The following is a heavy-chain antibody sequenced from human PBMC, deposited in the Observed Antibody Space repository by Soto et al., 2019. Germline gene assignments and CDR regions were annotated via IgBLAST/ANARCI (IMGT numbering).Heavy chain of an antibody. CDR1: GYTFTSYG. V-gene: IGHV1-18*01. Sequence: GASVKVSCKASGYTFTSYGISWVRQAPGQGLEWMGWISAYNGNTNYAQKLQGRVTMTTDTSTSTAYMELRSLRSDDTAVYYCARDRDGFLEWLTQGWSYWGQGTLVTVSS. CDR2: ISAYNGNT. CDR3: ARDRDGFLEWLTQGWSY. D-gene: IGHD3-3*01. J-gene: IGHJ4*02.